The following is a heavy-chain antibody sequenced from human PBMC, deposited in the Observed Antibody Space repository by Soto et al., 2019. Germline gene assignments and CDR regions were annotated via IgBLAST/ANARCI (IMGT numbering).Heavy chain of an antibody. Sequence: QVHLVEFGGGVVQPGRSLRLSCVASGFTFNGYGMHWVRQAPGKGLEWVAVIWYDGSNKYYADSVKGRFSISRDNSKKTLYLEMNSLRAADTSVYYCARDPAPDYSAYGINYYYRSGMEVWGRGTRVTVSS. CDR2: IWYDGSNK. CDR1: GFTFNGYG. J-gene: IGHJ6*02. V-gene: IGHV3-33*01. D-gene: IGHD4-17*01. CDR3: ARDPAPDYSAYGINYYYRSGMEV.